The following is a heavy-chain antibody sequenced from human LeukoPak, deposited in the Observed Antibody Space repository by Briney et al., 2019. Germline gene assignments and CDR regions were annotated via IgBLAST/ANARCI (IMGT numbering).Heavy chain of an antibody. Sequence: GEFLKICCKGSGYSFTSCWIGWVRQMPGKGLEWMGIIYPGDSDTRYSPSFQGQVTISVDKSVSAAYLQWSSLKASDTAMYYCASPPTRECSSISCPLSYWGQGTLVTVSS. D-gene: IGHD2-2*01. V-gene: IGHV5-51*01. CDR1: GYSFTSCW. CDR3: ASPPTRECSSISCPLSY. J-gene: IGHJ4*02. CDR2: IYPGDSDT.